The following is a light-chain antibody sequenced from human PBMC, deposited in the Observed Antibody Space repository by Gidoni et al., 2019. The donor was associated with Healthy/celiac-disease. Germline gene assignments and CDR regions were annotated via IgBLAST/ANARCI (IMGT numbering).Light chain of an antibody. CDR3: MQALQTPRYT. CDR1: QILLHSNGYNY. CDR2: LGS. J-gene: IGKJ2*01. Sequence: IVMPQSSLSLPVTPGEPASISCRASQILLHSNGYNYLDWYLQKQGQSPQLLIYLGSNRASGVPDRFSGSGSGTDFTLKISRVEAEDVGVYYCMQALQTPRYTFXQXTKLEIK. V-gene: IGKV2-28*01.